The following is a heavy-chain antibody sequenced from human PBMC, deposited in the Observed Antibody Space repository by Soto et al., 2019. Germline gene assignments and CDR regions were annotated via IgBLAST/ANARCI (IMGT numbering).Heavy chain of an antibody. Sequence: SETLSLTCTVSGGSISSGDYHWSWIHHPPGKGLEWIGAVYYSGSTYYNPSLKSRITISVDTSKNQFSLKLTSVTAADTAVYYCARDYRATSAGAKEVWGEGKTVSFSA. V-gene: IGHV4-30-4*01. J-gene: IGHJ6*04. CDR3: ARDYRATSAGAKEV. CDR2: VYYSGST. CDR1: GGSISSGDYH. D-gene: IGHD2-15*01.